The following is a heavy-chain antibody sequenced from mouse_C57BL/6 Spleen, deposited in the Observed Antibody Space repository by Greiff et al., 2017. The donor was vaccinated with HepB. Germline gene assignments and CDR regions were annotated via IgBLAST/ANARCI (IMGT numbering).Heavy chain of an antibody. J-gene: IGHJ3*01. CDR3: ARKRGSSYAFAY. V-gene: IGHV5-17*01. Sequence: EVKLLESGGGLVKPGGSLKLSCAASGFTFSDYGMHWVRQAPEKGLEWVAYISSGSSTIYYADTVKGRFTISRDNAKTTLFLQMTSLRSEDTAMYYCARKRGSSYAFAYWGQGTLVTVSA. CDR2: ISSGSSTI. D-gene: IGHD1-1*01. CDR1: GFTFSDYG.